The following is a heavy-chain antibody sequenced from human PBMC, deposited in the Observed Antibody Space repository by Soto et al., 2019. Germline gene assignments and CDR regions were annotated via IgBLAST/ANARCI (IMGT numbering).Heavy chain of an antibody. V-gene: IGHV3-53*01. J-gene: IGHJ6*02. CDR3: ARECPPENYAFWSGCSTGYYGMDV. CDR1: GFTVSSNY. Sequence: GSLRLSCAASGFTVSSNYMSWVRQAPGKGLEWVSVIYSGGSTYYADSVKGRFTISRDNSKNTLYLQMNSLRAEDTAVYYCARECPPENYAFWSGCSTGYYGMDVWGQGTTVTVSS. D-gene: IGHD3-3*01. CDR2: IYSGGST.